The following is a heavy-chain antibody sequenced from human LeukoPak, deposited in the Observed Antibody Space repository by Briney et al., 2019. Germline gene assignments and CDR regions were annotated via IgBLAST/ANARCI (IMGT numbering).Heavy chain of an antibody. CDR3: ARSRYGSGSYFRRSGKNYYMDV. CDR2: IYYSGST. J-gene: IGHJ6*03. V-gene: IGHV4-59*01. Sequence: KPSETLSPTCTVSGGSISSYYWSCLRQPPGKGLEWIGYIYYSGSTNYNPSLKSRVTISVDTSKNQFSLKLSSVTAADTAVYYCARSRYGSGSYFRRSGKNYYMDVWGKGTTVTVSS. D-gene: IGHD3-10*01. CDR1: GGSISSYY.